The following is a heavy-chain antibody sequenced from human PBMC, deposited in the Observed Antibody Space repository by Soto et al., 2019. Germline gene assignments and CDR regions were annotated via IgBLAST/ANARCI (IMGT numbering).Heavy chain of an antibody. J-gene: IGHJ5*02. D-gene: IGHD2-15*01. CDR3: AQSEVVAAADWFDP. Sequence: QVQLQESGPGLVKPSGTLSLTCAVSGGPISSSNWWSWVRQPPGKGLEWIGEIYHSGSTNYNPSRKSRVTISVDKSKNQFSLELSSVTAADTGVDYCAQSEVVAAADWFDPWGQGTLVTVSS. CDR1: GGPISSSNW. V-gene: IGHV4-4*02. CDR2: IYHSGST.